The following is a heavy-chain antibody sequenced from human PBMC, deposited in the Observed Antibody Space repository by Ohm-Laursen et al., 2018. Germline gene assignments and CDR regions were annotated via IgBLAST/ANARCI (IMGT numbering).Heavy chain of an antibody. CDR2: IYSGGST. CDR1: GFTFGSYA. J-gene: IGHJ4*02. CDR3: ARDLLS. Sequence: GSLRLSCAASGFTFGSYAMSWVRQAPGKGLEWVSVIYSGGSTYYADSVKGRFTISRDNSKNTLYLQMNSLRAEDTAVYYCARDLLSWGQGTLVTVSS. V-gene: IGHV3-53*01.